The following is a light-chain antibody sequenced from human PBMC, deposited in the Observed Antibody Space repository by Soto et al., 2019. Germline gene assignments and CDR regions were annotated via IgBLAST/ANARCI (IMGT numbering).Light chain of an antibody. CDR3: QQYDNWPWGT. Sequence: ETVMTQSPATLTVSPGERVTLSCRAGQSVGSNLAWFQQKPGQAPRILIYDASTRATGITARFSGSGSGTEFTLTISSLQSEDFAVYYCQQYDNWPWGTFGQGTKVEI. CDR2: DAS. CDR1: QSVGSN. V-gene: IGKV3-15*01. J-gene: IGKJ1*01.